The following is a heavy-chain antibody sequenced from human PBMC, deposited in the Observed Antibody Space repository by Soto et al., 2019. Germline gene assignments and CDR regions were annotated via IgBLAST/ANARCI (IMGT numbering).Heavy chain of an antibody. Sequence: VASVKVSCKASGGTFSSYAINWLRQAPGQGLEWMGGIIPIFGTANYAQKFQGRVTITADKSTSTAYMELSSLRSEDTAVYYCARQWLLRGGFDPWGQEPLVTVS. CDR1: GGTFSSYA. J-gene: IGHJ5*02. CDR2: IIPIFGTA. D-gene: IGHD6-19*01. CDR3: ARQWLLRGGFDP. V-gene: IGHV1-69*06.